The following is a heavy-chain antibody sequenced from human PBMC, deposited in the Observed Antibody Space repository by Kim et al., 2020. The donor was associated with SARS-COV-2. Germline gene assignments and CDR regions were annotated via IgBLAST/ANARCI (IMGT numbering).Heavy chain of an antibody. D-gene: IGHD1-1*01. CDR2: ISGSGAST. J-gene: IGHJ4*02. CDR3: AKYRGNFGTYNFDY. CDR1: GFTFSNSA. V-gene: IGHV3-23*01. Sequence: GGSLRLSCAASGFTFSNSAMNWVRQAPGKGLEWVSAISGSGASTYYADSVKGRFTISRDNSKNTLYLQINSLRPEDTAIYYCAKYRGNFGTYNFDYWGQGTLVTVSS.